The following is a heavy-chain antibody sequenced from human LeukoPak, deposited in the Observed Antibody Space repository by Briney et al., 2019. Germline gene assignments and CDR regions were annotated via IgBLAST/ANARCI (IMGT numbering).Heavy chain of an antibody. CDR2: INGGGDAT. Sequence: PGGSLRLSCATSGFTFNNNAMSWVRQAPGKGLEWVSVINGGGDATEYADSVKGRFTISRDNSKNTLYLQMNSLRPDDTAVYYCARCTASCYANAFDVWGQGTLLTVSS. CDR1: GFTFNNNA. J-gene: IGHJ3*01. V-gene: IGHV3-23*01. D-gene: IGHD2-2*01. CDR3: ARCTASCYANAFDV.